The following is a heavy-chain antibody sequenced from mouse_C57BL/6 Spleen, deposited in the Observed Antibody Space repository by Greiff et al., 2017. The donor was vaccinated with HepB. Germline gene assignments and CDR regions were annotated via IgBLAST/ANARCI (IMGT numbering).Heavy chain of an antibody. Sequence: EVQLQQSGPVLVKPGASVKMSCKASGYTFTDYYMNWVKQSHGKSLEWIGVINPYNGGTSYNQKFKGKATLTVDKSSSTAYMELNSLTSEDSAVYYCARAYGSSPWYFDVWGTGTTVTVSS. CDR2: INPYNGGT. CDR3: ARAYGSSPWYFDV. V-gene: IGHV1-19*01. J-gene: IGHJ1*03. CDR1: GYTFTDYY. D-gene: IGHD1-1*01.